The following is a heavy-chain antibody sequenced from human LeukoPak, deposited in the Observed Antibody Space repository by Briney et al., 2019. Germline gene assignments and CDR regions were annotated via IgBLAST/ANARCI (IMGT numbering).Heavy chain of an antibody. V-gene: IGHV7-4-1*02. Sequence: ASVKVSCKASGYTFTTYAMNWVRQAPGQGLEWMGWINTDTGNPTYAQGFTGRFVFSLDTPVSTAYLQISSLKAEDTAVYYCARGYCSGGSCPTFIDYWGQGTLVTVSS. CDR3: ARGYCSGGSCPTFIDY. CDR1: GYTFTTYA. J-gene: IGHJ4*02. D-gene: IGHD2-15*01. CDR2: INTDTGNP.